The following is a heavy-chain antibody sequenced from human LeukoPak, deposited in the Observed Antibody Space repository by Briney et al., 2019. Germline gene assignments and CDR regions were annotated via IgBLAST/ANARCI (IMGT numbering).Heavy chain of an antibody. CDR2: INPSGGST. J-gene: IGHJ4*02. CDR1: GYTFTSYY. V-gene: IGHV1-46*01. Sequence: EASVKVSCKASGYTFTSYYMHWVRQAPGQGLEWMGIINPSGGSTSYAQKFQGRVTMTRDMSTSTVHMELSSLRSEDTAVYYCARDLWTVALGYWGQGTLVTVSS. D-gene: IGHD3/OR15-3a*01. CDR3: ARDLWTVALGY.